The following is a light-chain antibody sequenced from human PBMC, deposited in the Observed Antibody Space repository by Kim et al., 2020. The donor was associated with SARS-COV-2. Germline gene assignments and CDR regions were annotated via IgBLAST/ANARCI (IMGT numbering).Light chain of an antibody. CDR3: QSYTGALWT. CDR1: QDINTY. V-gene: IGKV1-27*01. CDR2: GAS. Sequence: DIQLTQSPASLSASLGDRVTIACRASQDINTYLAWYQQKPGAVPRLLINGASILQSGVPSRFRAGGSETDFTLTINSLQAEDVATYYCQSYTGALWTFGQGTKLEI. J-gene: IGKJ1*01.